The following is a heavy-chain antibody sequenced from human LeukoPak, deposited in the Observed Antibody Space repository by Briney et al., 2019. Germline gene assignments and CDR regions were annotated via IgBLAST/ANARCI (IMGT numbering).Heavy chain of an antibody. V-gene: IGHV1-18*01. CDR3: ARNVGSGIYYTSYYFDY. CDR2: ISAYSGNT. J-gene: IGHJ4*02. CDR1: GYTFTSYG. D-gene: IGHD3-10*01. Sequence: ASVKVSCKASGYTFTSYGISWVRQAPGQGLEWMGWISAYSGNTNYAQKLQGRVTMTTDTSTSTAYMELRSLRSDDTAVYYCARNVGSGIYYTSYYFDYWGQGTLVTVSS.